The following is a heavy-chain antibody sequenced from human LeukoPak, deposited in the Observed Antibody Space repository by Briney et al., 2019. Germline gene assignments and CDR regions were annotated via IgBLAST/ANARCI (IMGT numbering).Heavy chain of an antibody. V-gene: IGHV3-23*01. Sequence: GGSLRLSCAASGFTFSSYAMSWVRQAPGKGLEWVSAISGSGGSTYYADSVKGRFTISRDNSKHTLYLQINSLRAEDTAVYYCAKDRSLLSFGELSYGMDVWGQGTTVTVSS. CDR2: ISGSGGST. CDR1: GFTFSSYA. CDR3: AKDRSLLSFGELSYGMDV. D-gene: IGHD3-10*01. J-gene: IGHJ6*02.